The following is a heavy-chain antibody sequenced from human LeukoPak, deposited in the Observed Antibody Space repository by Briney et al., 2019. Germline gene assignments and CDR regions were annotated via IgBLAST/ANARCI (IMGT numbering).Heavy chain of an antibody. J-gene: IGHJ4*02. V-gene: IGHV6-1*01. D-gene: IGHD6-6*01. CDR2: TYYRSKWYN. CDR3: XXESGSYSSSYRFDS. CDR1: GDSVSSNSAA. Sequence: SQTLSLTCAISGDSVSSNSAAWNWIRQSPSRGLEWLGRTYYRSKWYNDYAVSVKSRITINPDTSENQFSLHLNSVTPEDTAGXXXXXESGSYSSSYRFDSWGQGTLVTVSS.